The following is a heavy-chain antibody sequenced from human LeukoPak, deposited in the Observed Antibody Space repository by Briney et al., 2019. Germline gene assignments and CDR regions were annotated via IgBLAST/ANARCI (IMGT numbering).Heavy chain of an antibody. CDR2: ISSSSTYI. CDR1: GFTFSTYS. V-gene: IGHV3-21*01. D-gene: IGHD6-13*01. CDR3: ARDSSAAAPSNWFDP. J-gene: IGHJ5*02. Sequence: GGSLRLSCAASGFTFSTYSLNWVRQAPGKGLEWVSSISSSSTYIYYADSVKGRFTISRDNAKNSLYLQMNSLRAEDTAVYYCARDSSAAAPSNWFDPWGQGTLVTVSS.